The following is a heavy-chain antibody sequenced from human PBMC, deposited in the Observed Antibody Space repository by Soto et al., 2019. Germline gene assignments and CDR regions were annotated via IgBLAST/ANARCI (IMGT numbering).Heavy chain of an antibody. D-gene: IGHD6-6*01. CDR2: IYYSGST. V-gene: IGHV4-30-4*02. J-gene: IGHJ4*02. CDR1: GGSISSGDYY. CDR3: ARVPAARPDLALTPPYFAY. Sequence: SETLSLTCTVSGGSISSGDYYWSWMGQPPGKGLEWIGYIYYSGSTYYNPSLKSRVTISVDTSKNQFSLKLSSVTAADTAVYYCARVPAARPDLALTPPYFAYGAQGTRV.